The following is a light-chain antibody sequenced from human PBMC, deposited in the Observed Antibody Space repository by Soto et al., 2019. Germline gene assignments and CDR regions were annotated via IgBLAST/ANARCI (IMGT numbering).Light chain of an antibody. CDR3: QQTYITPYT. V-gene: IGKV1-39*01. CDR2: DAS. CDR1: QSMSNY. J-gene: IGKJ2*01. Sequence: DMQMPQSPSSLSASVGDRVTSTCRASQSMSNYLNWYQQKPGKAPPLLIYDASSLESGVPSRFRGSGSGTYFTLTIISLQPEDFATYYCQQTYITPYTFRQGTKLEIK.